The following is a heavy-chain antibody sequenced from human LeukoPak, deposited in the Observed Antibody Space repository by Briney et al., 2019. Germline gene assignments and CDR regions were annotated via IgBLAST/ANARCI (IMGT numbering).Heavy chain of an antibody. V-gene: IGHV4-30-4*08. Sequence: SETLSLTCTVSGGSISSGDYYWSWIRQPPGKGLEWIGYIYYSGRTYHNPSLKSRVTISVDTSKNQFSLKLSSVTAADTAVYYCARATAANFDYWGQGTLVTVSS. CDR3: ARATAANFDY. J-gene: IGHJ4*02. D-gene: IGHD2-15*01. CDR1: GGSISSGDYY. CDR2: IYYSGRT.